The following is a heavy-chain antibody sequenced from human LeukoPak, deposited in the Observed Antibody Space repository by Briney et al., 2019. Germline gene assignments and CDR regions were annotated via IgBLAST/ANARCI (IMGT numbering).Heavy chain of an antibody. D-gene: IGHD2-2*02. CDR1: GYTLTELS. Sequence: ASVKVSCKVSGYTLTELSMHWVRQAPGKGLEWMGGFDPEDGETIYAQKFQGRVIMTEDTSTDTAYMELSSLRSEDTAVYYCATFRCSSTSCYIGFDYWGQGTLVTVSS. V-gene: IGHV1-24*01. CDR3: ATFRCSSTSCYIGFDY. CDR2: FDPEDGET. J-gene: IGHJ4*02.